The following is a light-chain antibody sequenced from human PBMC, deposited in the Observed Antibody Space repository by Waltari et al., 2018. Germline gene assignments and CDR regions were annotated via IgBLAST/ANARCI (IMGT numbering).Light chain of an antibody. CDR2: GAS. V-gene: IGKV3-20*01. CDR1: QSVSRT. J-gene: IGKJ1*01. Sequence: EIVLTQSPGILSLSPGERATLSCRASQSVSRTLAGYQQKPGQASRLLIYGASTRATGIPDRFSGGGSGTDFSLTISRLEPEDFAVYYCQHYVRLPATFGQGTKVEIK. CDR3: QHYVRLPAT.